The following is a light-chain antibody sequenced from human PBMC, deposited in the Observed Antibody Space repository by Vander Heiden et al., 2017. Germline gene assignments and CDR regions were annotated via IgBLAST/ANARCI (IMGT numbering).Light chain of an antibody. Sequence: DIQMTHSPSSLSASVGDRVTITCRASQRISSYLNWYQQKPGKAPKLLIYAASSLQSGVPSRFSGSGSGTDFTLTISSLQPEDFATYYCQQSYSTPRTFGQGTKVEIK. J-gene: IGKJ1*01. CDR2: AAS. CDR3: QQSYSTPRT. CDR1: QRISSY. V-gene: IGKV1-39*01.